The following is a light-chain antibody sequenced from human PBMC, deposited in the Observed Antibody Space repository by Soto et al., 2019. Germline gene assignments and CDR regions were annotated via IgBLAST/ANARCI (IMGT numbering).Light chain of an antibody. CDR1: QSSGSNF. J-gene: IGKJ5*01. V-gene: IGKV3-20*01. CDR3: QLYGISPH. CDR2: ASS. Sequence: EIVLTQSPGTLSLSPGERATLSCKTSQSSGSNFLAWYQHKPGQAPRLLIYASSNRATGIPDRFSGSASVTDFTLTINRLEPEDFAVYYCQLYGISPHFGQGTRLEIK.